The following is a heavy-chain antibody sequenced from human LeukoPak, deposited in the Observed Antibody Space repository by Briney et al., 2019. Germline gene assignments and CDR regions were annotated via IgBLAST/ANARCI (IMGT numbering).Heavy chain of an antibody. CDR2: IYYSGST. J-gene: IGHJ3*02. V-gene: IGHV4-59*01. Sequence: SETLSLTCTVSGGSISSYYWSWIRQPPGKGLEWIGYIYYSGSTNYNPSLKSRVTISVDMSKTQFSLKLSSVTAADTAVYYCARGQGAFGAFDIWGQGTMVTVSS. CDR1: GGSISSYY. D-gene: IGHD3-16*01. CDR3: ARGQGAFGAFDI.